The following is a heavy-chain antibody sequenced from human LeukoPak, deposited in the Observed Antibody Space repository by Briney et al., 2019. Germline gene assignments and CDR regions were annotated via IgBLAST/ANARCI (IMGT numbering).Heavy chain of an antibody. V-gene: IGHV1-69*06. Sequence: SVTLSFKASGGTFTIYAISWVRQAPGQGLEWMGGIIPIFGTANYAQKFQGRVTITADKSTSTAYMELSSLRSEDTAVYYCARQTLSSGWYLDYWGQGTLVTVSS. CDR1: GGTFTIYA. J-gene: IGHJ4*02. CDR3: ARQTLSSGWYLDY. CDR2: IIPIFGTA. D-gene: IGHD6-19*01.